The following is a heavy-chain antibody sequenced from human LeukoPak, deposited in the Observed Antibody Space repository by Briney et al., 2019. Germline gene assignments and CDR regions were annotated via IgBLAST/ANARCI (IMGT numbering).Heavy chain of an antibody. V-gene: IGHV3-23*01. J-gene: IGHJ4*02. CDR2: ISGSGGST. D-gene: IGHD1-26*01. CDR1: GFTFSSYA. CDR3: AKDRMARLVGATTHLDS. Sequence: PGGSLRLSCAASGFTFSSYAMSWVRQAPGKGLGWVSAISGSGGSTYYADSVKGRFTISRDNSKDTLYLQMNSLRAEDTAVYYCAKDRMARLVGATTHLDSWGQGTLVTVSS.